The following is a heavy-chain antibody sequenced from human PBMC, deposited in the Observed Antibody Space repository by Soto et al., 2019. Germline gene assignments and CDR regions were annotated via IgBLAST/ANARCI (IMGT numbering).Heavy chain of an antibody. J-gene: IGHJ4*02. CDR3: ARDRVYYDILTGYDY. CDR2: ISSSGSTI. D-gene: IGHD3-9*01. CDR1: GFTFSDYY. Sequence: GGSLRLSCAASGFTFSDYYMSWIRQAPGKGLEWVSYISSSGSTIYYADSVKGRFTISRDNAKNSLYLQMNSLRAEDTAVYYCARDRVYYDILTGYDYWGQGTLVTVSS. V-gene: IGHV3-11*01.